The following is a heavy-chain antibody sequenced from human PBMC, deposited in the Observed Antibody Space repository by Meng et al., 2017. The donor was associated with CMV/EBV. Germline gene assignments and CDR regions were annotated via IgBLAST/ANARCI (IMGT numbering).Heavy chain of an antibody. CDR1: GFTFSSYS. J-gene: IGHJ4*02. V-gene: IGHV3-48*04. CDR3: ARDRGIQPWFETVYYFDY. Sequence: LSLTCAASGFTFSSYSMNWVRQAPGKGLEWVSYISSSSSTIYYADSVKGRFTISRDNAKNSLYLQMNSLRAEDTAVYYCARDRGIQPWFETVYYFDYWGQGTLVTVSS. D-gene: IGHD5-18*01. CDR2: ISSSSSTI.